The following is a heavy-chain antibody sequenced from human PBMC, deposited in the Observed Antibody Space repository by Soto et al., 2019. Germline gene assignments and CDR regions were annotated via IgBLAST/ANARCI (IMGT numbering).Heavy chain of an antibody. V-gene: IGHV1-18*04. CDR3: ARDKPQQIVGCNYYHGMDV. Sequence: QLHLVQSGAEVKKPGASVKVSCTASGYTFTSFGVSWVRQVPGQGLEWMGWISGYNGDTDYAQKFQGRVTMTTDRYTSTAYMEVRSLRSDDTAVYYCARDKPQQIVGCNYYHGMDVWGQGTTVTVSS. D-gene: IGHD6-6*01. CDR1: GYTFTSFG. J-gene: IGHJ6*02. CDR2: ISGYNGDT.